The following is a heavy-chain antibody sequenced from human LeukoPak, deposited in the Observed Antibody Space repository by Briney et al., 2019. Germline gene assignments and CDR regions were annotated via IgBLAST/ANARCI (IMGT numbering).Heavy chain of an antibody. V-gene: IGHV4-39*02. CDR1: GGSISSSTYY. CDR2: IYYSGRT. Sequence: SETLSLTCTVSGGSISSSTYYWGWIRQPPGKGLEWIGSIYYSGRTYYNPSLKSRLTISVDTSKNQFSLKLSSVTAADTAVYYCARDPYYYGSGSYSRRFDPWGQGTLVTVSS. D-gene: IGHD3-10*01. CDR3: ARDPYYYGSGSYSRRFDP. J-gene: IGHJ5*02.